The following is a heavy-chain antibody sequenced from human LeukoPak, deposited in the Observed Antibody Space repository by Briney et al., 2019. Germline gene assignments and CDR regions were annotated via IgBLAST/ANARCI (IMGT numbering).Heavy chain of an antibody. D-gene: IGHD3-22*01. CDR2: ISGSGGST. Sequence: GGSLRLSCAASGFTFSSYAMSWVRQAPGKGLEWVSAISGSGGSTYYADSVKGRFTISRDNSKNTLYLQMNSLRAEDTAVYYCAKAPYYDSGPGSYYFDYWGQGTLVTVSS. J-gene: IGHJ4*02. V-gene: IGHV3-23*01. CDR1: GFTFSSYA. CDR3: AKAPYYDSGPGSYYFDY.